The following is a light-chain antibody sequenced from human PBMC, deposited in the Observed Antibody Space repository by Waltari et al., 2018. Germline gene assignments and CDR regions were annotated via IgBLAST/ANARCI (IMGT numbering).Light chain of an antibody. CDR3: QQRSNWPLT. CDR1: QSVSSY. CDR2: DAS. J-gene: IGKJ4*01. Sequence: DIVLTQSPATLSLSPGERATPSCRASQSVSSYLAWYPKKPGQAPRLLIYDASNRATGIPARFSGSGSGTDFTLTISSLEPEDFAVYYCQQRSNWPLTFGGGTKVEIK. V-gene: IGKV3-11*01.